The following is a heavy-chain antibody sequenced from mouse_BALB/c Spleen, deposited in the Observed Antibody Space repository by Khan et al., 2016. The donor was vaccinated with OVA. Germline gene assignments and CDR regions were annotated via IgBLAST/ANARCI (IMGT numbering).Heavy chain of an antibody. Sequence: EVELVESGGGLVQPGGSMKLSCAASGFTFSNYWMNWVRQSPEKGLEWVAEIRLKSDDYETHYAVSGKGRLTISRDDSKSSVYLKMKNLNAEDTGIYYCWIRLWGQGTTLTVSS. V-gene: IGHV6-6*02. CDR3: WIRL. D-gene: IGHD1-2*01. CDR2: IRLKSDDYET. CDR1: GFTFSNYW. J-gene: IGHJ2*01.